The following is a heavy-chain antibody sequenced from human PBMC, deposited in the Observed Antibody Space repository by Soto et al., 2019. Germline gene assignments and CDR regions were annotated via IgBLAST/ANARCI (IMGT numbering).Heavy chain of an antibody. CDR3: ALNGGNAPYYYYGMDV. J-gene: IGHJ6*02. Sequence: SGPTLVNPTQTLTLTCTFSGFSLGTSGVGVGWIRQPPGKALEWLALIYWDDDKRYSPSLKSRLTITKDTSKNQVVLIMTNMDPVDTATYYCALNGGNAPYYYYGMDVWGQGTTVTVSS. V-gene: IGHV2-5*02. D-gene: IGHD2-15*01. CDR1: GFSLGTSGVG. CDR2: IYWDDDK.